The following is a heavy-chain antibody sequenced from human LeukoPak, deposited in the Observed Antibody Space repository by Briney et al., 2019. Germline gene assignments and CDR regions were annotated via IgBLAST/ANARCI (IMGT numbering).Heavy chain of an antibody. Sequence: GGSLRLSCAASGFTFSSYGMHWVRQAPGKGLEWVAVISGSGGSTYYADSVKGRFTISRDNSKNTLYLQMNSLRAEDTAVYYCAKVGLSTYYYGSGSYYNGGAFDIWGQGTMVTVSS. V-gene: IGHV3-23*01. CDR3: AKVGLSTYYYGSGSYYNGGAFDI. CDR1: GFTFSSYG. CDR2: ISGSGGST. D-gene: IGHD3-10*01. J-gene: IGHJ3*02.